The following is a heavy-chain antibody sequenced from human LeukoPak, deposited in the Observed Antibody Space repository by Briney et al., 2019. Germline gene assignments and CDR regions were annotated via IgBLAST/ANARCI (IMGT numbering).Heavy chain of an antibody. J-gene: IGHJ4*02. CDR3: ARAFLVGYSPEEYFFDY. V-gene: IGHV4-4*02. D-gene: IGHD2-15*01. CDR1: GGSISSSNW. Sequence: PSETLSLTCTVSGGSISSSNWWGWVRQPPGKGLECIGEIHHSGTTNYNPSLKSRVTISVDKSKNEFSLKLNSVTAADTAVYYCARAFLVGYSPEEYFFDYWGQGTLVTVSS. CDR2: IHHSGTT.